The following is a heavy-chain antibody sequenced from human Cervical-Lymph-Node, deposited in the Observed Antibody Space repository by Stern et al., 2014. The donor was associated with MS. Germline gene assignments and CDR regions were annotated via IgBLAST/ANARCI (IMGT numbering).Heavy chain of an antibody. Sequence: QITLKESGPVLVKPTETLTLTCTVSGFSLSNARMGVSWIRQPPGKALEWLGHIFSTDEKSYSTSLKSRLTISKDTSKSQVVLTMTNMDPVDTATYYCARIRGATIFGVVIPQARYYYGMDVWGQGTTVTVSS. D-gene: IGHD3-3*01. CDR2: IFSTDEK. CDR3: ARIRGATIFGVVIPQARYYYGMDV. V-gene: IGHV2-26*01. CDR1: GFSLSNARMG. J-gene: IGHJ6*02.